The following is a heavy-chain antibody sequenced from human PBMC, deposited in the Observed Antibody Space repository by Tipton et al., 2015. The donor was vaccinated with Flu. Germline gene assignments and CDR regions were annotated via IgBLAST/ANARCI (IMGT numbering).Heavy chain of an antibody. CDR1: GFTFSSYA. D-gene: IGHD6-19*01. Sequence: SLRLSCAASGFTFSSYAMHWVRQAPGKGLEWVAVISYDGSNKYYADSVKGRFTISRDNSKNTLYLQMNSLRAEDTAVYYCARSDLSSGREYWGQGTLVTVSS. J-gene: IGHJ4*02. CDR3: ARSDLSSGREY. CDR2: ISYDGSNK. V-gene: IGHV3-30*04.